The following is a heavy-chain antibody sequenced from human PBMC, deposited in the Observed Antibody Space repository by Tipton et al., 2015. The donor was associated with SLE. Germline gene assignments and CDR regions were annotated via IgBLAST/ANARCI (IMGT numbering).Heavy chain of an antibody. CDR1: VYSISSSHW. CDR2: IYYGGTI. V-gene: IGHV4-28*02. CDR3: ARMDYSQFQLLYFES. Sequence: TLSLTCNVSVYSISSSHWWGWIRQPPGKGLEWIGHIYYGGTIYYNPSLKSRVTMSIDTSKNQFSLKLSSVTDVDTAVYFCARMDYSQFQLLYFESWGQGILVTVSS. D-gene: IGHD4-11*01. J-gene: IGHJ4*02.